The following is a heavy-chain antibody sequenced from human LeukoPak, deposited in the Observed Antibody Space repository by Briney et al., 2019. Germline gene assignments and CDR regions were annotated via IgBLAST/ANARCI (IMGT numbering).Heavy chain of an antibody. CDR1: GYTFTIYY. D-gene: IGHD3-22*01. Sequence: ASVKVSCKASGYTFTIYYMHWVRQAPGQGLEWMGIINPSGGSTSYAQKFQGRVTMTRDTSTSTVYMELSSLRSKDTAVYYCAMGDSSGYSGEDIRGQGTMVTVSS. CDR2: INPSGGST. J-gene: IGHJ3*02. CDR3: AMGDSSGYSGEDI. V-gene: IGHV1-46*01.